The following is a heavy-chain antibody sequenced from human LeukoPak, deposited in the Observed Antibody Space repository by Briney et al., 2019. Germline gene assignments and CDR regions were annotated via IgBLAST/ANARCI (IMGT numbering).Heavy chain of an antibody. CDR2: INHRGRT. CDR1: NGSFSGYY. Sequence: SETLSLTCAVYNGSFSGYYWSWIRQPPGKGLKWLGEINHRGRTYYNPSLLSRVTISVDTSKNQLSLKVTSVTAADTAAYYCARVTKGEWELLGYWGQGTLVTVSS. D-gene: IGHD1-26*01. CDR3: ARVTKGEWELLGY. V-gene: IGHV4-34*01. J-gene: IGHJ4*02.